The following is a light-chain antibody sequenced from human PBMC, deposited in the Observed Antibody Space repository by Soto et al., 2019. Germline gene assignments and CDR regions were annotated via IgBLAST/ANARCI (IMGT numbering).Light chain of an antibody. CDR2: DVS. V-gene: IGLV2-14*01. Sequence: QSALTQPASVSGSPGQSITISCTGTSSDVGGYNYVSWYQQHPGKAPKLMIYDVSSRPSGVSNRFSGSKSGNTASLTISGLQAEDEADYYCSSYTSSHVVFGGGTKLTVL. CDR3: SSYTSSHVV. CDR1: SSDVGGYNY. J-gene: IGLJ2*01.